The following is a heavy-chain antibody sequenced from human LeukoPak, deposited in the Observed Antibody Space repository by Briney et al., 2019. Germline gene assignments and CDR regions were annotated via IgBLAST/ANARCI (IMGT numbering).Heavy chain of an antibody. CDR1: GFTFSNYW. Sequence: GGSLRLSCAASGFTFSNYWMAWVRQAPGKGLEWVANIKQDGSEKHYVDSVKGRFTISRDNAKNSLYLQMNSLRAEDTAVYYCARDTAGWDYWGQGALVTVSS. CDR3: ARDTAGWDY. CDR2: IKQDGSEK. D-gene: IGHD1-14*01. V-gene: IGHV3-7*01. J-gene: IGHJ4*02.